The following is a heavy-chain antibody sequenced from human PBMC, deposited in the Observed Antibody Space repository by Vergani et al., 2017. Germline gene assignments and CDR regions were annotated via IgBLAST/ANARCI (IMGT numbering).Heavy chain of an antibody. CDR2: IYYSGST. CDR1: GGSVSSGDYY. D-gene: IGHD3-22*01. CDR3: ARDKNYYDSSGYYYAFDI. Sequence: QVQLQESGPGLVKPSQTLSLTCTVSGGSVSSGDYYWSWIRQPPGKGLEWIGYIYYSGSTYYNPSLKSRLTISVDTSKNQFSLKLSSVTAADTAVYYCARDKNYYDSSGYYYAFDIWGQGTMVTVSS. J-gene: IGHJ3*02. V-gene: IGHV4-30-4*08.